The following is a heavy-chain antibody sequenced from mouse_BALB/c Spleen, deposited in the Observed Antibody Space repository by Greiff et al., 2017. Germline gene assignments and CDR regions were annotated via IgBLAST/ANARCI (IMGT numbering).Heavy chain of an antibody. J-gene: IGHJ3*01. CDR1: GFTFSSYT. V-gene: IGHV5-6-4*01. CDR2: ISSGGSYT. CDR3: TRGIFAY. Sequence: DVKLVESGGGLVKPGGSLKLSCAASGFTFSSYTMSWVRQTPEKRLEWVATISSGGSYTYYPDSVKGRFTISRDNAKNTLYLQMSSLKSEDTAMYYCTRGIFAYWGQGTLVTVSA.